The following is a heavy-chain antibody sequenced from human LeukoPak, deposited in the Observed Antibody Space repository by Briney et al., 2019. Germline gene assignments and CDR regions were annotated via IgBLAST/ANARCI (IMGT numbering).Heavy chain of an antibody. Sequence: ASVKVSCKASGYTFTSYGISWVRQAPGQGLEWMGWISAYNGNTNYAQKLQGRVTMTTDTSTSTAYMELRSLRSDDTAVYYCARQLLWFGELQPNWFDSWGQGTLVTVSS. CDR3: ARQLLWFGELQPNWFDS. V-gene: IGHV1-18*01. D-gene: IGHD3-10*01. CDR2: ISAYNGNT. J-gene: IGHJ5*01. CDR1: GYTFTSYG.